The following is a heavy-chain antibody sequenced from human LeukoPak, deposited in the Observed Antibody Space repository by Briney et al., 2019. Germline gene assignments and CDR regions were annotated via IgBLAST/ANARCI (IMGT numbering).Heavy chain of an antibody. V-gene: IGHV1-18*01. CDR2: ISAYNGNT. CDR1: GYTFTSYG. CDR3: ATTHIAVAGSDY. D-gene: IGHD6-19*01. Sequence: ASVTVSCTASGYTFTSYGISWVRQAPGQGLEWMGWISAYNGNTNYAQKLQGRVTMTTDTSTSTAYMELRSLRSDDTAVYYCATTHIAVAGSDYWGQGTLVTVSS. J-gene: IGHJ4*02.